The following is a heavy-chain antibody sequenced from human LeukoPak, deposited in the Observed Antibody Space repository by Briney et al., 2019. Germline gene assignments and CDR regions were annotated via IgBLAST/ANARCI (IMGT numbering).Heavy chain of an antibody. Sequence: PGGSLRLSCGASGFTFKNYAMHWVRQAPGKGLEWVAGISWNSDSRGYADSVKGRFTISRDNAKNSLYLQMNSLRAEDTAVYYCARDLGDLWFGELPIRGFDYWGQGTLVTVSS. V-gene: IGHV3-9*01. J-gene: IGHJ4*02. CDR2: ISWNSDSR. CDR3: ARDLGDLWFGELPIRGFDY. CDR1: GFTFKNYA. D-gene: IGHD3-10*01.